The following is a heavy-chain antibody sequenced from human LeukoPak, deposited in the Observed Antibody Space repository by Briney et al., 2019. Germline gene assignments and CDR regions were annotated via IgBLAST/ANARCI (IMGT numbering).Heavy chain of an antibody. CDR2: INHSGST. J-gene: IGHJ4*02. Sequence: SETLSLTCAVYGGSFSGYYWSWIRQPPGKGLEWIGEINHSGSTNYNPSLKSRVTISVDTSKNQFSLKLSSVTAADTAVYYCARYSGYYLSYFDYWGQGTLVTVSS. V-gene: IGHV4-34*01. D-gene: IGHD3-22*01. CDR3: ARYSGYYLSYFDY. CDR1: GGSFSGYY.